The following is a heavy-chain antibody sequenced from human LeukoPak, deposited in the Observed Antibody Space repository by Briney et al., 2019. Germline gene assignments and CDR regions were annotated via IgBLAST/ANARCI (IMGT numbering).Heavy chain of an antibody. V-gene: IGHV3-7*01. CDR2: INQDGSAK. CDR3: TRSNYGRLDY. Sequence: PGGSLRLSCAASGFTFSSYEMNWVRQAPGKGLEWVANINQDGSAKYYVDSMKGRFTISRDNARNSLFLQMNSLRAEDTAIYYCTRSNYGRLDYWGQGTLVTVSS. D-gene: IGHD3-10*01. J-gene: IGHJ4*02. CDR1: GFTFSSYE.